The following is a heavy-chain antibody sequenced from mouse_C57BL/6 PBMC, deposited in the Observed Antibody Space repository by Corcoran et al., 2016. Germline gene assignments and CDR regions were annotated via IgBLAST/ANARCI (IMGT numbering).Heavy chain of an antibody. V-gene: IGHV4-1*01. CDR1: GIDFSRYW. CDR3: ARQGYYGLFAY. J-gene: IGHJ3*01. D-gene: IGHD1-1*01. Sequence: EVKLLQSGGGLVQPGGSLKLSCAASGIDFSRYWMSWVRRAPGKGLEWIGEINPDSSTINYEPSLKDKFIISRDNAKNTLYLQMSKVRSEDTALYYCARQGYYGLFAYWGQGTLVTVSA. CDR2: INPDSSTI.